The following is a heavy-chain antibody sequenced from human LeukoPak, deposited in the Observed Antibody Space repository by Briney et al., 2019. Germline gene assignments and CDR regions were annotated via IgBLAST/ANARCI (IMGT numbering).Heavy chain of an antibody. V-gene: IGHV3-7*01. CDR1: GFTLSNYW. J-gene: IGHJ4*02. D-gene: IGHD6-19*01. CDR3: AREGGSSGWSWNE. CDR2: IRQDGNEI. Sequence: GGSLRLSCTDSGFTLSNYWMSWVRQAPGKGLECVANIRQDGNEIYYVDSVRGRFTISRDNAKNSLYLEMESLRAEDTAVYYCAREGGSSGWSWNEWGQGTLVTVSS.